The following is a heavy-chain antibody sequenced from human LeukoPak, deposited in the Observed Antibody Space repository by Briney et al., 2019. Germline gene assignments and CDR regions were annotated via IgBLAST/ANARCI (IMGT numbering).Heavy chain of an antibody. J-gene: IGHJ5*02. CDR3: ARLWSITLCLYDWFDP. D-gene: IGHD3-16*01. Sequence: ASVKVSCKASGYTFTGYYMHWVRQAPGQGLEWMGWINPNSGGTNYAQKFQGRVTMTRDTSISTAYMELSRLRSDDTAVYYCARLWSITLCLYDWFDPWGQGTLVTVSS. CDR1: GYTFTGYY. CDR2: INPNSGGT. V-gene: IGHV1-2*02.